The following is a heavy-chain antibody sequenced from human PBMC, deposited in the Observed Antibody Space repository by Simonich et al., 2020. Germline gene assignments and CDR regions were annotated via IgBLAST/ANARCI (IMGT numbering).Heavy chain of an antibody. CDR3: ARGGVQYYYYYMDV. V-gene: IGHV1-2*02. D-gene: IGHD3-3*01. CDR2: IKPNSGGK. CDR1: GYTFTGYY. J-gene: IGHJ6*03. Sequence: QVQLVQSGAEVKKPGASVKVSCKASGYTFTGYYMHLVRQAPGQGLEWMGWIKPNSGGKNYAQKFQGRVTMTRDTSISTAYMELSRLRSDDTAVYYCARGGVQYYYYYMDVWGKGTTVTVSS.